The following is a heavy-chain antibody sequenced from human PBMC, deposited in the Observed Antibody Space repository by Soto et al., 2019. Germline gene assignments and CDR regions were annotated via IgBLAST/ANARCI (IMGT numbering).Heavy chain of an antibody. V-gene: IGHV4-31*03. CDR1: GGSIGSGGYY. CDR3: ARARYYYDSSGYYPGYFDY. J-gene: IGHJ4*02. CDR2: IYYSGST. D-gene: IGHD3-22*01. Sequence: PSETLSLTCTVSGGSIGSGGYYWSWIRQHPGKGLEWIGYIYYSGSTYYNPSLKSRVTISVDTSKNQFSLKPSSVTAADTAVYYCARARYYYDSSGYYPGYFDYWGQGTLVTVSS.